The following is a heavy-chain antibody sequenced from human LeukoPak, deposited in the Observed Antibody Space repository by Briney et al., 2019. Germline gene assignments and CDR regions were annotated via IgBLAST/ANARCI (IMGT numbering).Heavy chain of an antibody. D-gene: IGHD4-17*01. Sequence: GESLKISCKGSGFSFTSYWIGWVRQMPGKGLEWMGLIYPGDSDTRYSPSFQGQVTISADKSIGTAYLQWSSLKASGTAMYYCARPLTTVTLGIGYWGQGTLVTVSS. CDR3: ARPLTTVTLGIGY. V-gene: IGHV5-51*01. J-gene: IGHJ4*02. CDR2: IYPGDSDT. CDR1: GFSFTSYW.